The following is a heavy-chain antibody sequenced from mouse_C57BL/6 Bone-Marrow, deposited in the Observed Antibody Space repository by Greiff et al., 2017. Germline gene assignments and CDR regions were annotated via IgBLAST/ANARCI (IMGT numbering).Heavy chain of an antibody. V-gene: IGHV5-12*01. CDR3: ARSYYGNPWFAY. J-gene: IGHJ3*01. D-gene: IGHD2-10*01. CDR1: GFTFSDYY. CDR2: ISNGGGST. Sequence: EVKLVESGGGLVQPGGSLKLSCAASGFTFSDYYMYWVRQTPEKRLEWVAYISNGGGSTYYPDTVKGRFTISRDNAKNTLYLQTSRLKSEDTAMYYCARSYYGNPWFAYWGQGTLVTVSA.